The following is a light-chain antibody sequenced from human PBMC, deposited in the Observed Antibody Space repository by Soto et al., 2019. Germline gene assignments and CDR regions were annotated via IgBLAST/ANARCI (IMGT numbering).Light chain of an antibody. J-gene: IGKJ5*01. V-gene: IGKV3-20*01. Sequence: EIVLTQSRGTLSLSPGARATLSCKASQSVSSSYLAWYQQTPGQAPRILIYGASNRATGIPDRFSDIGSGTVFPLAISRMAPEDFAVDDCQHYGSPPHFGQGTRLEI. CDR3: QHYGSPPH. CDR2: GAS. CDR1: QSVSSSY.